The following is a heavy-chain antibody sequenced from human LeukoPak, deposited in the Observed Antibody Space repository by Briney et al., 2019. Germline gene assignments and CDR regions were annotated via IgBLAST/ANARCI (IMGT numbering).Heavy chain of an antibody. Sequence: PSETLSLTCTVSGGSISSSSYYWGWIRQPPGKGLEWIGSICYSGSTYYNPSLKSRVTISVDTSKNQFSLKLSSVTAADTAVYYCARVCRATSYYYYMDVWGKGTTVTVSS. J-gene: IGHJ6*03. CDR2: ICYSGST. V-gene: IGHV4-39*07. CDR1: GGSISSSSYY. CDR3: ARVCRATSYYYYMDV. D-gene: IGHD1-26*01.